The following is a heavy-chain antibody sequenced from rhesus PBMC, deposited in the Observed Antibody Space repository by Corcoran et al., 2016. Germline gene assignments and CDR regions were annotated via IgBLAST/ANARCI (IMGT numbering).Heavy chain of an antibody. J-gene: IGHJ4*01. Sequence: QVQLQESGPGLVKPSETLSLTCAVSGYSISSGYGWSWIRQPPGKGLEWIGYFGGSSGSTNYNPSLKSRVTISKDTSKNQFSLKLTSVTAADTAVYFCARDRGYSPFDYWGQGVLVTVSS. CDR1: GYSISSGYG. D-gene: IGHD5-30*01. CDR3: ARDRGYSPFDY. CDR2: FGGSSGST. V-gene: IGHV4-127*01.